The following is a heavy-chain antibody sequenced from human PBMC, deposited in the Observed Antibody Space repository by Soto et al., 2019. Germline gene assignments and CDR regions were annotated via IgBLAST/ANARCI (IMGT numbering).Heavy chain of an antibody. CDR2: IYYSGST. Sequence: SETLSLTWTVSGGSIRSYYWSWIRQPPGKGLEWIGYIYYSGSTNYNPSLKSRVTISVDTSKNQFSLKLSSVTAADTAVYYCARRWGPTFDYWGQGTLVTVSS. J-gene: IGHJ4*02. CDR1: GGSIRSYY. V-gene: IGHV4-59*01. D-gene: IGHD1-26*01. CDR3: ARRWGPTFDY.